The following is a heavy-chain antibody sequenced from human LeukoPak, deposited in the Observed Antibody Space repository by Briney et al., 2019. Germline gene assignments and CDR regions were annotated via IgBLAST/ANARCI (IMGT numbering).Heavy chain of an antibody. CDR1: GGSISSGGYY. Sequence: SETLSLTCTVSGGSISSGGYYWRWIRQHPGKGLEWIGYIYYSGSTYYNPSLKSRVTISVDTPKNQFSLKLSSVTAADTAVYYCARGGAGRDYGDYYYGMDVWGQGTTVTVSS. D-gene: IGHD4-17*01. V-gene: IGHV4-31*03. CDR3: ARGGAGRDYGDYYYGMDV. J-gene: IGHJ6*02. CDR2: IYYSGST.